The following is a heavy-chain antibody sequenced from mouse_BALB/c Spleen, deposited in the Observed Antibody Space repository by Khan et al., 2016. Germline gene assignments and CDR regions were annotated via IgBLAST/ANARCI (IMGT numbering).Heavy chain of an antibody. CDR1: GYSFTSYT. J-gene: IGHJ2*01. Sequence: QVQLQQSRAELARPGASVKMSCKASGYSFTSYTMHWVKQRPGQGLEWLGFINPSSSYTNYNQNFKDKATLTADKSSSTAYMQLRSLTSEDSAVYFWARYSTTVVAPLDYWGQGTTLTVSS. V-gene: IGHV1-4*01. D-gene: IGHD1-1*01. CDR2: INPSSSYT. CDR3: ARYSTTVVAPLDY.